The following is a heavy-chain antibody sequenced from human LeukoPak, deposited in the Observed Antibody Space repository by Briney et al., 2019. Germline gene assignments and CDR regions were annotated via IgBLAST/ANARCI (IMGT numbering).Heavy chain of an antibody. D-gene: IGHD3-16*01. CDR3: AKGGEMRTFFFDS. V-gene: IGHV3-NL1*01. J-gene: IGHJ4*02. CDR1: GFAFTDYA. Sequence: GGSLRLSCAASGFAFTDYAMHWVRQAPGKGLQWVSIIYYDGDTSYADSVKGRFSISRDISKNTLYLQMGSLRADDTAVYYCAKGGEMRTFFFDSWGQGSLVTVSS. CDR2: IYYDGDT.